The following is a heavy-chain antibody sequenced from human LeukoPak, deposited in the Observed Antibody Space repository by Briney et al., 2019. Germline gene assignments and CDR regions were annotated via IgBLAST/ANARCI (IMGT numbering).Heavy chain of an antibody. CDR2: IRQDGNEK. CDR3: ARDLGHCSGGSCYSVGWFDP. CDR1: GFIFSDYW. V-gene: IGHV3-7*03. D-gene: IGHD2-15*01. Sequence: GGSLRLSCAASGFIFSDYWMSWVRQAPGKGLEWVANIRQDGNEKYHVDSVKGRFAISRDNAKNSLYLQMNSLRAGDTAMYYCARDLGHCSGGSCYSVGWFDPWGQGTLVTVSS. J-gene: IGHJ5*02.